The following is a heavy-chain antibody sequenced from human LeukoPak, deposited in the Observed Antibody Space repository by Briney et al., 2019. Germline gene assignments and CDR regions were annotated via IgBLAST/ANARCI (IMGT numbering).Heavy chain of an antibody. CDR1: GFTVSSNY. Sequence: GGSLRLSCAASGFTVSSNYMSWVRQAPGKGLEWVSVIYSGGSTYYADSVKGRFTTSRDNSKNTLYLQMNSLRAEDTAVYYCTTSSLYGDYYVDYWGQGTLVTVSS. D-gene: IGHD4-17*01. J-gene: IGHJ4*02. CDR3: TTSSLYGDYYVDY. V-gene: IGHV3-53*01. CDR2: IYSGGST.